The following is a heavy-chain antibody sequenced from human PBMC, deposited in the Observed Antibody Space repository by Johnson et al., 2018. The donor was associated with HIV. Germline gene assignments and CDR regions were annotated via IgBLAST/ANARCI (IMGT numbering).Heavy chain of an antibody. CDR2: ISYDGSNK. CDR3: ARVGQQGSAFDI. V-gene: IGHV3-30*04. D-gene: IGHD6-13*01. CDR1: GFTFSSYA. J-gene: IGHJ3*02. Sequence: QMLLVESGGGVVQPGRSLRLSCAPSGFTFSSYAMHWVRQAPGKGLERVAVISYDGSNKYYADSVRGRFTISRDNSKNTLYLQMNSLRTEDTTIYYCARVGQQGSAFDIWGRGTMVTVSS.